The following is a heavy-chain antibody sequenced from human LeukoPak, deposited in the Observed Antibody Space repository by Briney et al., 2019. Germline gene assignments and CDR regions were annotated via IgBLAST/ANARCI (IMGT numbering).Heavy chain of an antibody. D-gene: IGHD3-22*01. CDR3: ARGSRAYYYDSSGYNGALYY. CDR2: IYYSGST. CDR1: GGSISSYY. V-gene: IGHV4-59*01. Sequence: SETLSLTCTVSGGSISSYYWSWIRQPPGKGLEWIGYIYYSGSTNYNPSLKSRVTISVDTSKNQFSLKLSSVTAADTAVYYCARGSRAYYYDSSGYNGALYYWGQGTLVTVSS. J-gene: IGHJ4*02.